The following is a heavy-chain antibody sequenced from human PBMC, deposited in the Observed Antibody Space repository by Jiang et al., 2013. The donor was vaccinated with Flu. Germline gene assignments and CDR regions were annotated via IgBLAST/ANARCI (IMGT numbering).Heavy chain of an antibody. D-gene: IGHD5-18*01. J-gene: IGHJ6*03. V-gene: IGHV1-69*04. CDR2: A. CDR3: ARDWGDTAMEAQDYYYYMDV. Sequence: ANYAQKFQGRVTITADKSTSTAYMELSSLRSEDTAVYYCARDWGDTAMEAQDYYYYMDVWGKGTTVTVSS.